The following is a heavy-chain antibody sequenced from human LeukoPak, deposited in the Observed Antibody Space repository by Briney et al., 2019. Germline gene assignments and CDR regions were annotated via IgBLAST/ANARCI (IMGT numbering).Heavy chain of an antibody. J-gene: IGHJ4*02. Sequence: GASVKVSCKASGGAFSSYAISWVRQAPGQGLEWMGGIIPIFGTANYAQKFQGRVTITADESTSTAYMELSSLRSEDTAVYYCARGDITMVRGVHFDYWGQGTLVTVSS. CDR1: GGAFSSYA. CDR2: IIPIFGTA. D-gene: IGHD3-10*01. V-gene: IGHV1-69*13. CDR3: ARGDITMVRGVHFDY.